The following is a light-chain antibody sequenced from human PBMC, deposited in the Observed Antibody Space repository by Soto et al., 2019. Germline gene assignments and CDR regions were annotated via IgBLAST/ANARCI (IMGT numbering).Light chain of an antibody. Sequence: QSVLNHPSSAYGTPGQTVTMSCSGSDSNVAIGYVYWYQQLPGTAAKLLIYKTHQRPSGVPDRFSGSKAGTSACLAVCGLRSEDEAEYYCAAWDHSLRSYVFGSGTKVTVL. CDR3: AAWDHSLRSYV. CDR2: KTH. V-gene: IGLV1-47*01. J-gene: IGLJ1*01. CDR1: DSNVAIGY.